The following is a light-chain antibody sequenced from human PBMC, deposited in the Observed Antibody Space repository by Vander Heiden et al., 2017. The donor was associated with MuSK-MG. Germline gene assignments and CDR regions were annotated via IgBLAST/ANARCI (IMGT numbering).Light chain of an antibody. Sequence: QSVLTQPPSASGTPGQRVNISCSGSSSNIVSNYVYSYQQLPGTAPKLLIYRKNQRPSGVPDRFSGSKSGTSASRAISGLRSEDEADHYWAAWDDSLSGVVFGGGTKLTVL. CDR3: AAWDDSLSGVV. CDR1: SSNIVSNY. J-gene: IGLJ2*01. V-gene: IGLV1-47*01. CDR2: RKN.